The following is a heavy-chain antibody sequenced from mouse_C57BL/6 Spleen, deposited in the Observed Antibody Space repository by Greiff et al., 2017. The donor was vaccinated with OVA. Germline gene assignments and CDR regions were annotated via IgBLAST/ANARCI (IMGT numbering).Heavy chain of an antibody. Sequence: EVKLMESEGGLVQPGSSMKLSCTASGFTFSDYYMAWVRQVPEKGLEWVANINYDGSSTYYLDSLKSRFIISRDNAKNILYLQMSSLKSEDTATYYCARDRVLGVGYFDVWGTGTTVTVSS. CDR3: ARDRVLGVGYFDV. V-gene: IGHV5-16*01. D-gene: IGHD4-1*01. CDR2: INYDGSST. CDR1: GFTFSDYY. J-gene: IGHJ1*03.